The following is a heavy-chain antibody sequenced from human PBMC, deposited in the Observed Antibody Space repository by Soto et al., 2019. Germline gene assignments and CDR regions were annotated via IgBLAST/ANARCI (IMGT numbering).Heavy chain of an antibody. D-gene: IGHD6-19*01. CDR1: GFTFSSYS. CDR3: ASYIPTIAVAGPGHYYGMDV. J-gene: IGHJ6*02. V-gene: IGHV3-21*01. Sequence: GGSLRLSCAASGFTFSSYSMNWVRQAPGKGLEWVSSISSSSSYIYYADSVKGRFTISRDNAKNSLYLQMNSLRAEDTAVYYCASYIPTIAVAGPGHYYGMDVWGQGTTVTVSS. CDR2: ISSSSSYI.